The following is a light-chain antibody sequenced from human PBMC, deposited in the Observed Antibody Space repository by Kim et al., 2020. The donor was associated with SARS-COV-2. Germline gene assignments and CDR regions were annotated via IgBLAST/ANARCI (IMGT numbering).Light chain of an antibody. CDR2: EVS. J-gene: IGLJ3*02. V-gene: IGLV2-8*01. CDR1: SSGVGGYSV. Sequence: QPVTSSCTGPSSGVGGYSVVPWHQQRPGRTPKLMIYEVSKRPPGVPDRFSGSKSGNTASLTVSGLQAEDEADYSCSSYAGSNNWVFGGGTKLTVL. CDR3: SSYAGSNNWV.